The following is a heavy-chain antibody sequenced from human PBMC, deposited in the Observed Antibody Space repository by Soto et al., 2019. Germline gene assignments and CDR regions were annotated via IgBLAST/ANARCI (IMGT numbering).Heavy chain of an antibody. V-gene: IGHV6-1*01. CDR2: TYYRSKWFL. J-gene: IGHJ6*02. D-gene: IGHD2-15*01. CDR3: ARVHCSGGTCVNDFDV. CDR1: GDIASSNGAC. Sequence: SQTLSLTCVISGDIASSNGACWNWILQSPSRGLEWRGRTYYRSKWFLDYAASVQSRMTIKSDTSRNQFSLQLHFVTPEDTAVHYSARVHCSGGTCVNDFDVCGRRTRTAVYS.